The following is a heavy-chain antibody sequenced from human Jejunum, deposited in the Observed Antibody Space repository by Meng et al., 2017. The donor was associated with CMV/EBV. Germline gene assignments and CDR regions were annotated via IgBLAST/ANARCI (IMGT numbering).Heavy chain of an antibody. CDR1: GGTFSSYA. D-gene: IGHD5-24*01. CDR3: AREGPGGMATTPYFDY. CDR2: IIPILGIA. Sequence: VQLGQSGAGVKKPGSSVKVSCKASGGTFSSYAISWVRQAPGQGLEWMGGIIPILGIANYAQKFQGRVTITADKSTSTAYMELSSLRSEDTAVYYCAREGPGGMATTPYFDYWGQGTLVTVSS. J-gene: IGHJ4*02. V-gene: IGHV1-69*10.